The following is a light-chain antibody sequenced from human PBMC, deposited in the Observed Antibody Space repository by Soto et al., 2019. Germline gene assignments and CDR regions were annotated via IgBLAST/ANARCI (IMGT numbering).Light chain of an antibody. Sequence: EIVLTQSPGTLSLSPGERATLSCRASQSVSSIYLAWYQQKPGQAPRLLIYGASSRATGIPDRFSGSGSRTHFTLTISRLEPDDFAVYYCQQYGSSRWTFGQGTKVEI. V-gene: IGKV3-20*01. CDR2: GAS. CDR1: QSVSSIY. J-gene: IGKJ1*01. CDR3: QQYGSSRWT.